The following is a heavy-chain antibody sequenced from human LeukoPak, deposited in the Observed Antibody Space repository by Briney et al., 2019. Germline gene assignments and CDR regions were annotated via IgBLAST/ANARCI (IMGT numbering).Heavy chain of an antibody. J-gene: IGHJ4*01. Sequence: GGSLTLSCAASGFTFSDYYMSWIRQAPGKGLEWVSYISKSSSSTNYAGSVKGRFSISRDNAKNLLYLQLNSLTVEDTAVYYCARVRSSGSPLDYWGQGTLVTVSS. CDR2: ISKSSSST. CDR3: ARVRSSGSPLDY. CDR1: GFTFSDYY. D-gene: IGHD3-10*01. V-gene: IGHV3-11*05.